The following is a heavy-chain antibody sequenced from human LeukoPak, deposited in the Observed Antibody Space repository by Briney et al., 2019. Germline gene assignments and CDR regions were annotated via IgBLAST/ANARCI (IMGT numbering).Heavy chain of an antibody. D-gene: IGHD2-21*02. CDR1: GYSFTDYY. J-gene: IGHJ4*02. Sequence: ASVEVSCKASGYSFTDYYMHWVRQAPGQGLEWMGRINPNNGGTDFAQKFQGRVTMTRDTSIRTAYMELSRLTSDDTAVYYCAKAGSSVTAVDYWGQGTLVTVSS. CDR3: AKAGSSVTAVDY. CDR2: INPNNGGT. V-gene: IGHV1-2*06.